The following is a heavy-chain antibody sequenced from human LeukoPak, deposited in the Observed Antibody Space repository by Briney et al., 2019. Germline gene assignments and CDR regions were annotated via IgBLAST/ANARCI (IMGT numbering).Heavy chain of an antibody. CDR1: GYSFSSYW. CDR3: ASLGSGSYYREFDP. D-gene: IGHD3-10*01. Sequence: GESLKISCEGSGYSFSSYWIAWVHQMPGKGLVWMGIIYPGDSDTRYSPSFQGQVTISADKSISTAYLQWSSLKASDTAMYYCASLGSGSYYREFDPWGQGTLVTVSS. J-gene: IGHJ5*02. V-gene: IGHV5-51*07. CDR2: IYPGDSDT.